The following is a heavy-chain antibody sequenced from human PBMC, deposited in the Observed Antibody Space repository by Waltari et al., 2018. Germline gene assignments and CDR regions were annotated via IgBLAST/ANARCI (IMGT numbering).Heavy chain of an antibody. CDR2: IIPIFGTA. V-gene: IGHV1-69*15. J-gene: IGHJ6*02. Sequence: QVQLVQSGAEVKKPGSSVKVSCKASGGTFSSYAISWVRQAPGQGLEWMGRIIPIFGTANYAQKFQGRVTITADEATSTAYMELSSLRSEDTAVYYCAGLIAARPDYYYYYGMDVWGQGTTVTVSS. D-gene: IGHD6-6*01. CDR1: GGTFSSYA. CDR3: AGLIAARPDYYYYYGMDV.